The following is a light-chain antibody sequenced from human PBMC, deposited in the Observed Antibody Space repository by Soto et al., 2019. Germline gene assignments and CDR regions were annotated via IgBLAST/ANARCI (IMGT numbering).Light chain of an antibody. CDR1: SSDVGGYNY. CDR3: CSFAGSPYV. CDR2: DVS. Sequence: QSALTQPRSVSGSPGQSVTISCTETSSDVGGYNYVSWYQQYPDKAPKLMIYDVSKRPSGVPDRFSGSKSGNTASLTISGLQAEDEADYYCCSFAGSPYVFGTGTKLTVL. V-gene: IGLV2-11*01. J-gene: IGLJ1*01.